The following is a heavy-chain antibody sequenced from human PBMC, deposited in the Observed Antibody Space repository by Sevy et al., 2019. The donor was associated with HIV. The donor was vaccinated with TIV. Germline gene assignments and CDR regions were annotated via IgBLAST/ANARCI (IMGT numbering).Heavy chain of an antibody. Sequence: ASVKVSCKASGDTFSSYAISWVRQAPGQGLEWMGGIIPIFGTANYAQKFQGRVTITADESTTTGYMELSGLRSEDTAVYYCARDTMTTITTKAFDIWGQGTMVTVSS. D-gene: IGHD4-4*01. J-gene: IGHJ3*02. CDR1: GDTFSSYA. V-gene: IGHV1-69*13. CDR2: IIPIFGTA. CDR3: ARDTMTTITTKAFDI.